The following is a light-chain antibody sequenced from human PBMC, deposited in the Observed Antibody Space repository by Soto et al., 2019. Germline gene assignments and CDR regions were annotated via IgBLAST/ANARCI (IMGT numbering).Light chain of an antibody. CDR3: QQSYNTPLT. J-gene: IGKJ1*01. Sequence: DIQMTQSPSSLSASVGEGVTITCRASQSISTYLNWYQQKPGKAPKLLIYAASSLQSGVPSRFSGSGSGTDFTLTISSLKPEDFATYYCQQSYNTPLTFGQGTQVQI. CDR2: AAS. V-gene: IGKV1-39*01. CDR1: QSISTY.